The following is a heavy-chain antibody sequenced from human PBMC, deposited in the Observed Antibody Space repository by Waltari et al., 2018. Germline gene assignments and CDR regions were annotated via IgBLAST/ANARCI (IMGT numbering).Heavy chain of an antibody. CDR1: FYTLTELY. Sequence: PLASVKVSFHFSFYTLTELYIHLVGQVPGKGLEWMGGFDPEDGETTYGQKFQGRVQMKDETSTDTAYMAMRSLRSEDTAVYYCATGSEKHFRDDAFDIWGQGTMVTVS. J-gene: IGHJ3*02. D-gene: IGHD3-10*01. CDR3: ATGSEKHFRDDAFDI. V-gene: IGHV1-24*01. CDR2: FDPEDGET.